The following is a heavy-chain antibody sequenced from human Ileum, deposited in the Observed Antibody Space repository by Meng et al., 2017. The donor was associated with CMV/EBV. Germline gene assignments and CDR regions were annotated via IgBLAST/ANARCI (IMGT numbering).Heavy chain of an antibody. V-gene: IGHV3-7*01. J-gene: IGHJ4*02. CDR1: GFTLSSYW. CDR3: AIEIRGITNTGPIIIPLEY. Sequence: GESLKISCAASGFTLSSYWMTWVRQAPGKGLEWVANMKYDGSEKYYVDSVKGRFTISRDNSRNLLYLQMNKLRGKDTAVYYCAIEIRGITNTGPIIIPLEYWGQGTLVTVSS. CDR2: MKYDGSEK. D-gene: IGHD1-7*01.